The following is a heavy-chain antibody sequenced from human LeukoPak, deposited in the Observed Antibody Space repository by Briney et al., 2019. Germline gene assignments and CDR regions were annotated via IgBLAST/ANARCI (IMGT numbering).Heavy chain of an antibody. CDR2: INPNSGGT. D-gene: IGHD3-10*01. Sequence: ASVKVSCKASGYTFTGYYMHWVRQAPGQGLEWMGWINPNSGGTNYAQKFQDWVTMTRDTSTSTAYMELSRLRSDDTAVYYCARSGFGESLDYWGQGTLVTVSS. V-gene: IGHV1-2*04. CDR1: GYTFTGYY. J-gene: IGHJ4*02. CDR3: ARSGFGESLDY.